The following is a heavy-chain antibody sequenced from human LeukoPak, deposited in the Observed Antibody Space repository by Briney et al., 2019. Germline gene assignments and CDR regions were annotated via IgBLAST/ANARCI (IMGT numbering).Heavy chain of an antibody. CDR1: GFTFNNYG. CDR2: IRDDGSIK. V-gene: IGHV3-30*02. CDR3: AGDQRY. Sequence: GGSLRLSCAPSGFTFNNYGMHWVRQAPGKGLEWVAFIRDDGSIKYYADSVKGRFTISRDNSKNTLSLQMNSLRAGDTAVYYCAGDQRYWGQGTLVIVSS. J-gene: IGHJ4*02. D-gene: IGHD5-24*01.